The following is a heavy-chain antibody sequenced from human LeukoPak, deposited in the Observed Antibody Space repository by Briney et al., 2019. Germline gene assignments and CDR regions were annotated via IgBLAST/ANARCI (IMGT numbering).Heavy chain of an antibody. CDR1: GFTVSSNY. J-gene: IGHJ3*02. D-gene: IGHD3-16*01. V-gene: IGHV3-21*01. CDR3: ERWGHRRGGAFDI. Sequence: GGSLRLSCAASGFTVSSNYMIWVRQAPGKGLEWVSSISSSSSYIYYADSVKGRFTISRDNAKKSMYLQMNSLRAEDAALYYCERWGHRRGGAFDIWGQGTMVTVSS. CDR2: ISSSSSYI.